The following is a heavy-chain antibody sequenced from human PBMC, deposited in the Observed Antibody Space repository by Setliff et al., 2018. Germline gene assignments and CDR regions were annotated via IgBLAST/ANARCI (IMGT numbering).Heavy chain of an antibody. D-gene: IGHD2-15*01. CDR2: IIPILGIA. CDR1: GGTFSSYA. J-gene: IGHJ6*02. Sequence: SVKVSCKTSGGTFSSYAISWVRQAPGQGLEWMGGIIPILGIANYAQKFQSRVTITADKSTSTAYMELSSLRSEDTAVYYCARRYCSGGICLEYYYYGLDVWGQGTTVTVSS. CDR3: ARRYCSGGICLEYYYYGLDV. V-gene: IGHV1-69*10.